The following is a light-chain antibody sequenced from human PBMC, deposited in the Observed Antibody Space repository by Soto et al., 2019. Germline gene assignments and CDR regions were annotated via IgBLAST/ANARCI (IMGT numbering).Light chain of an antibody. CDR2: AAS. J-gene: IGKJ2*01. CDR1: QAIRND. CDR3: LQHHSAPYT. V-gene: IGKV1-17*01. Sequence: DIQMTQSPSSLSASVGDTVTITCRASQAIRNDLGWYQQKPGEAPKRLIYAASYLQDGVPSRFSGGGSGTEFTFAISSLQPEDFGSYYCLQHHSAPYTFGQGTKMEI.